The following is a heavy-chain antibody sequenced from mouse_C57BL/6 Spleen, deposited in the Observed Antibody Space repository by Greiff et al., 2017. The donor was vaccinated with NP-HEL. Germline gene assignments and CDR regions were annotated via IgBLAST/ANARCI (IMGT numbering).Heavy chain of an antibody. D-gene: IGHD3-2*02. Sequence: VQLQQSGAELVKPGASVKLSCTASGFTFNDYYMHWVKQRTEQGLEWIGRIDPDDGETKYAPKFQGKATLTADTSSNTAYLELSSLTSEDAAVYYCARGAQAAMDYWGQGTTVTVSS. J-gene: IGHJ2*01. CDR2: IDPDDGET. CDR3: ARGAQAAMDY. V-gene: IGHV14-2*01. CDR1: GFTFNDYY.